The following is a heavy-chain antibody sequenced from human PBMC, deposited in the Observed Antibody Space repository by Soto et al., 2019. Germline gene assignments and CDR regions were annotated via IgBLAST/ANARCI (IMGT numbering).Heavy chain of an antibody. D-gene: IGHD6-19*01. CDR1: GFTFSSYA. CDR3: ARVGAVGYYYGMDV. Sequence: QVQLVESGGGVVQPGRSLRLSCAASGFTFSSYAMHWVRQAPGKGLEWVAVISYDGSNKYYADSVKGRFTISRDNSKNMLYLQMNSLRAEDTAVYYCARVGAVGYYYGMDVWGQGTTVTVSS. CDR2: ISYDGSNK. J-gene: IGHJ6*02. V-gene: IGHV3-30-3*01.